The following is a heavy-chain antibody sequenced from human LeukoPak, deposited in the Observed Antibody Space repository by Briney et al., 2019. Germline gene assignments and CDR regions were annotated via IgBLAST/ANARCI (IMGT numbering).Heavy chain of an antibody. J-gene: IGHJ3*02. CDR1: GYTFTGYY. CDR3: ARIKRLRSDAFDI. D-gene: IGHD4-17*01. CDR2: INPNGGGT. V-gene: IGHV1-2*02. Sequence: GASVKVSCKASGYTFTGYYMHWVRQAPGQGLEWMGWINPNGGGTNYAQKFQGRVTMTRDTSISTAYMELSRLRSDDTAVYYCARIKRLRSDAFDIWGQGTMVTVSS.